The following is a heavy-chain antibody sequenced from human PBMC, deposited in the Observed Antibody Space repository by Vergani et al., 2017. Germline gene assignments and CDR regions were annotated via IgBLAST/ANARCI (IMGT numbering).Heavy chain of an antibody. V-gene: IGHV3-48*02. CDR2: IDSSRGTI. D-gene: IGHD6-6*01. CDR1: GFIFSGYS. J-gene: IGHJ4*02. Sequence: EVQLVESGGGLVQAGGSLRLSCTASGFIFSGYSMNWVRQAPGKGREWMSYIDSSRGTINYADSVKGRFTISRDNGKNSLFLQMNSLRDEDTAVYYCARDHPFGSSYFFDYWGQGTLVTVSS. CDR3: ARDHPFGSSYFFDY.